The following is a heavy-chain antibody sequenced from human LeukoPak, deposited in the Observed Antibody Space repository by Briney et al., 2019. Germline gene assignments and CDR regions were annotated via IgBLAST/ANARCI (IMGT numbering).Heavy chain of an antibody. J-gene: IGHJ4*02. V-gene: IGHV4-34*01. CDR2: INHSGST. CDR1: GGSFSGYY. CDR3: ARTPDYCSSTSCYAVDY. D-gene: IGHD2-2*01. Sequence: SETLSLTCAVYGGSFSGYYWSWIRQPPGKGLEWIGEINHSGSTNYNPSLKSRVTISVDTSKNQFSLKLSSVTAADTAVCYCARTPDYCSSTSCYAVDYWGQGTLVTVSS.